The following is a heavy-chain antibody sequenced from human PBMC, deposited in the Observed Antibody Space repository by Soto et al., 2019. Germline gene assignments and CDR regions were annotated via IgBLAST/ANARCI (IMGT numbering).Heavy chain of an antibody. CDR3: ARHGSVAAAGHPHYYYYYGMDV. J-gene: IGHJ6*02. CDR2: IYPGDSDT. CDR1: GYSFTSYW. V-gene: IGHV5-51*01. Sequence: PGESLKISCRGSGYSFTSYWIGWVRQMPGKGLEWMGIIYPGDSDTRYSPPFQGQVTISADKSISTAYLQWSSLKASDTAMYYCARHGSVAAAGHPHYYYYYGMDVWGQGTTVTVSS. D-gene: IGHD6-13*01.